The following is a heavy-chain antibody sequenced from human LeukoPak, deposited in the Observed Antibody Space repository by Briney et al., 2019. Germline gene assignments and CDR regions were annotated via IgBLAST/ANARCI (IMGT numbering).Heavy chain of an antibody. CDR2: IGRSGTTT. D-gene: IGHD2/OR15-2a*01. CDR3: AREGVLRHNTFDI. V-gene: IGHV3-48*03. CDR1: GFTFSRYE. J-gene: IGHJ3*02. Sequence: GGSPRPSRAASGFTFSRYEMNWVPQAPGKGLEWVSYIGRSGTTTYSADSVKGRFTISRDNAKNSLYLQMNSLRAEDTAVYYCAREGVLRHNTFDIWGQGTMVTVS.